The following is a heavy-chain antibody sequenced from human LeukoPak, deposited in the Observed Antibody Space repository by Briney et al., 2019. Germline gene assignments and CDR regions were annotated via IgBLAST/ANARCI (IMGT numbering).Heavy chain of an antibody. CDR2: ISAFHGNT. CDR1: GYTFSNYG. J-gene: IGHJ4*02. V-gene: IGHV1-18*01. D-gene: IGHD2-8*01. Sequence: ASVKVSCKASGYTFSNYGINWVRQVPGQGLEWMGWISAFHGNTNYAQKFQGRVTMTTDTSTSTAFMELRSLRSDDTAVYYCARDGHLGYCTNGVCYYADYWGQGTLVTVSS. CDR3: ARDGHLGYCTNGVCYYADY.